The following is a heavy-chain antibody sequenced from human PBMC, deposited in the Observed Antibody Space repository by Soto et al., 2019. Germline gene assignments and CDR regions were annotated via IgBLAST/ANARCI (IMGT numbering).Heavy chain of an antibody. V-gene: IGHV3-48*01. Sequence: GGSLRLSCAASGFTFSSYSMNWVRQAPGKGLEWVSYISSSSSTIYYADSVKSRFTISRDNAKNSLYLQMNSLRAEDTAVYYWARVGDDRVRYIQHWGQATLVTVSS. CDR3: ARVGDDRVRYIQH. CDR1: GFTFSSYS. D-gene: IGHD2-21*02. J-gene: IGHJ1*01. CDR2: ISSSSSTI.